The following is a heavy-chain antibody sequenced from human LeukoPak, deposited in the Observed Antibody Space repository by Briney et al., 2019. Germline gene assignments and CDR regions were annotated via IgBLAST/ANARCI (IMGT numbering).Heavy chain of an antibody. CDR1: GFTFSDYY. D-gene: IGHD3-10*01. CDR2: ISSSGSTI. J-gene: IGHJ5*02. Sequence: GGSLRLSCAASGFTFSDYYMSWIRQAPGKGLEWVSYISSSGSTIYYADSVKGRFTISRDNAKNSLYLQMNSLGAEDTAVYYCARERGEYVNNWFDPWGQGTLVTVSS. V-gene: IGHV3-11*01. CDR3: ARERGEYVNNWFDP.